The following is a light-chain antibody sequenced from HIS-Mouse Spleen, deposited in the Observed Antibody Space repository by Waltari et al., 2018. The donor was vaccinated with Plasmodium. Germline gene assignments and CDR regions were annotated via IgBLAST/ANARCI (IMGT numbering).Light chain of an antibody. V-gene: IGKV3-15*01. CDR2: GAS. J-gene: IGKJ3*01. CDR1: QSVSRN. Sequence: EIVMTQSPATLSVSPGERATLSCRASQSVSRNLAWYQQKPGQAPRLVIYGASTRATGMPARFSGSGSGTAFTLTISSLQSEDFAVYYCQQYNNWSFTFGPGTKVDIK. CDR3: QQYNNWSFT.